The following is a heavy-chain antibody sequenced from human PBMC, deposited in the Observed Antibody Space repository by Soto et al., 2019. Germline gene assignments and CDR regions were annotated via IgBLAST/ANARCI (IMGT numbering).Heavy chain of an antibody. CDR2: IYYSGST. CDR1: GGSISSYY. Sequence: SETLSLTCTVSGGSISSYYWSWIRQPPGKGLEWIGYIYYSGSTNYNPSLKSRVTISVDTSKNQFSLKLSSVTAADTAVYYCARHVSRVYYYYMDVWGKGTTVTVSS. V-gene: IGHV4-59*01. D-gene: IGHD3-16*02. J-gene: IGHJ6*03. CDR3: ARHVSRVYYYYMDV.